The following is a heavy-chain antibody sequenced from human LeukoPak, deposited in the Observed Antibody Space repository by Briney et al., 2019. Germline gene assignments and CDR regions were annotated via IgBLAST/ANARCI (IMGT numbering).Heavy chain of an antibody. CDR3: ARERRSSWYIYFDY. D-gene: IGHD6-13*01. CDR1: GFTFSSYG. V-gene: IGHV3-30*03. CDR2: ISYDGSNK. Sequence: GGSLRLSCAASGFTFSSYGMHWVRQAPGKGLEWVAVISYDGSNKHYADSVKGRFIISRDTSKNTLYLQMDSLRVEDTAVYYCARERRSSWYIYFDYWGQGTLVTVSS. J-gene: IGHJ4*02.